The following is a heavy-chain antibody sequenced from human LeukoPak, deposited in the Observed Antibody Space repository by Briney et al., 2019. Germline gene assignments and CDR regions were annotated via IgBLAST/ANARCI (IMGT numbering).Heavy chain of an antibody. CDR2: ISWNSGSI. J-gene: IGHJ6*02. Sequence: GGSLRLSCAASGFTFSSYSMNWVRQAPGKGLEWVSGISWNSGSIGYADSVKGRFTISRDNAKNSLYLQMNSLRAEDTALYYCAKEQLVHGMDVWGQGTTVTVSS. CDR3: AKEQLVHGMDV. CDR1: GFTFSSYS. D-gene: IGHD6-13*01. V-gene: IGHV3-9*01.